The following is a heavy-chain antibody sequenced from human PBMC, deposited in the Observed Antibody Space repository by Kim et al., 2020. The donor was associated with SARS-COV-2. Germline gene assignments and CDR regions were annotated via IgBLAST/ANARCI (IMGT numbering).Heavy chain of an antibody. J-gene: IGHJ4*02. CDR3: ARVGGQWLVQDY. CDR1: GYTFTSYA. V-gene: IGHV1-3*01. D-gene: IGHD6-19*01. Sequence: ASVKVSCKASGYTFTSYAMHWVRQAPGQRLEWMGWINAGNGNTKYSQKFQGRVTITRDTSASTAYMELSSLRSEDTAVYYCARVGGQWLVQDYWGQGTLVTVSS. CDR2: INAGNGNT.